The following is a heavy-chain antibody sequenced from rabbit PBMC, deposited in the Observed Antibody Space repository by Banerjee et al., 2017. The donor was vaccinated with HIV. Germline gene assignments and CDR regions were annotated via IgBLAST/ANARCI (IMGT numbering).Heavy chain of an antibody. CDR1: GIDFSSYYH. CDR3: ARDYAGSSYGDYFNL. CDR2: IYSDTGST. Sequence: QQQLEESGGGLVKPEGSLTLTCKASGIDFSSYYHMCWVRQAPGKGLEWIGRIYSDTGSTYYANWAKGRFTISKTSSTTVTLQMTSLTAADTATYFCARDYAGSSYGDYFNLWGPGTLVTVS. J-gene: IGHJ4*01. V-gene: IGHV1S45*01. D-gene: IGHD8-1*01.